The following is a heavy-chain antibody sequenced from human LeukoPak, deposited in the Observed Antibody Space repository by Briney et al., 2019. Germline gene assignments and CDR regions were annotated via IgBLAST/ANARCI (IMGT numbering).Heavy chain of an antibody. Sequence: SWEILRRACAGSAGCLGGEYLWLIREPPGKGLEWIGEINHSGRTNYNPSLKSRVTISVDTSKNQFSLKLSSVTAADTAVYYCARNPYYGSGSYRSSGFDPWGQGTLVTVS. CDR1: AGCLGGEY. J-gene: IGHJ5*02. CDR2: INHSGRT. CDR3: ARNPYYGSGSYRSSGFDP. V-gene: IGHV4-34*01. D-gene: IGHD3-10*01.